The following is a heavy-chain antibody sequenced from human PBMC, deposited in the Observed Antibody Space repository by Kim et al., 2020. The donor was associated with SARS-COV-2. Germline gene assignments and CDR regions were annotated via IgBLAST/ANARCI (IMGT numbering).Heavy chain of an antibody. CDR1: GFTFSASV. D-gene: IGHD2-8*01. Sequence: GGSLRLSCAASGFTFSASVMRWVRQAPGKGLQWVSTITESGDRPTYADSVKGRFTITRDNFKNTLFLQMNSLRAEDTAVYYCAKDHQWSLEYWGQGSLVTVAS. V-gene: IGHV3-23*01. J-gene: IGHJ4*02. CDR2: ITESGDRP. CDR3: AKDHQWSLEY.